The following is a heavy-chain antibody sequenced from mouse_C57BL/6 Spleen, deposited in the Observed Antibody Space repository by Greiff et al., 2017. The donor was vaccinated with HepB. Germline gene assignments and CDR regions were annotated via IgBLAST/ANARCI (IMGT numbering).Heavy chain of an antibody. CDR1: GYTFTSYY. D-gene: IGHD2-1*01. V-gene: IGHV1-66*01. J-gene: IGHJ1*01. Sequence: QVQLQQSGPELVKPGASLKISCKASGYTFTSYYIHWVQQRPGQGLEWIGWIYAGSGNTKYTEKFKGKATLTADTSSSTAYMQLSSLTSEDSAVYYGARSGGNHLGWYFDGWGEGTTVTVSS. CDR3: ARSGGNHLGWYFDG. CDR2: IYAGSGNT.